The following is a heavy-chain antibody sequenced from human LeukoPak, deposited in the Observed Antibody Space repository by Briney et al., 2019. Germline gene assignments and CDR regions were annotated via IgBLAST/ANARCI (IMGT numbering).Heavy chain of an antibody. V-gene: IGHV1-3*01. CDR3: ATGYSSGWPYYFDY. J-gene: IGHJ4*02. Sequence: ASVKVSCKASGYTFTSYAMHWVRQAPGQRLEWMGWINAGNGNTKYSQKFQGRVTITRDTSASTAYMELSSLRSEDTAVYYCATGYSSGWPYYFDYWGQGTLVTVSS. CDR1: GYTFTSYA. CDR2: INAGNGNT. D-gene: IGHD6-19*01.